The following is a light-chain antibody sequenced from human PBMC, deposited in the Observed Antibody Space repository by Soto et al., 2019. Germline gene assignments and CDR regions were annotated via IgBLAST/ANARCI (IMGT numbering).Light chain of an antibody. J-gene: IGKJ1*01. Sequence: EIVLTQSPATLSVSPWERATLSCMASLSVSRNLAWYQQKPGQAPRLLIFDASTRATGIPARFSGSGSGTDFTLTISRLEPEDFAVYYCQQYVSSPWAFGQGTKVDI. V-gene: IGKV3-15*01. CDR3: QQYVSSPWA. CDR2: DAS. CDR1: LSVSRN.